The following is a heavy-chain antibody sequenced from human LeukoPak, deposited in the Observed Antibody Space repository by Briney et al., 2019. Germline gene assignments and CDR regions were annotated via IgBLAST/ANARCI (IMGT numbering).Heavy chain of an antibody. CDR1: GFTFSSYA. CDR2: ISYDGSNK. CDR3: AREGGGWYYFDY. D-gene: IGHD6-19*01. J-gene: IGHJ4*02. V-gene: IGHV3-30*14. Sequence: GGSLRLSCAASGFTFSSYAMHWVRQAPGKGLEWVAVISYDGSNKYYADSVKGRFTISRDNSKNTLYLQMNSLRAEDTAVYYCAREGGGWYYFDYWGQGTLVTVSS.